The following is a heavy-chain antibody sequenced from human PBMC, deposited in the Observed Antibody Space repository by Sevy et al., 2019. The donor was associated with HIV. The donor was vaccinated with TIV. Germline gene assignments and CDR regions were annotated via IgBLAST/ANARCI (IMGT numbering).Heavy chain of an antibody. D-gene: IGHD3-16*01. CDR2: IYYSGST. Sequence: SETLSLTCTVSGGSISSYCWSWIRQPPGKGLEWIGYIYYSGSTNYNPSLKSRVTISVDTSKNQFSLKLSSVTAADTAVYYCARALPITFGGVIRWFDPWGQGTLVTVSS. J-gene: IGHJ5*02. V-gene: IGHV4-59*01. CDR1: GGSISSYC. CDR3: ARALPITFGGVIRWFDP.